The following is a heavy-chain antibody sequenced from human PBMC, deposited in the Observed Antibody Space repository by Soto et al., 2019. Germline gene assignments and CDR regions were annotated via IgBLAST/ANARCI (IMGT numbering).Heavy chain of an antibody. D-gene: IGHD1-26*01. Sequence: ASVKVSCKVSGYTLTELSMHWVRQAPGKGLEWMGGFDPEDGETIYAQKFQGRVTMTEDTSTDTAYMELGSLRSEDTAVYYWATRPRWRSGSYYCDYWGQGTLVTVSS. CDR2: FDPEDGET. CDR3: ATRPRWRSGSYYCDY. CDR1: GYTLTELS. V-gene: IGHV1-24*01. J-gene: IGHJ4*02.